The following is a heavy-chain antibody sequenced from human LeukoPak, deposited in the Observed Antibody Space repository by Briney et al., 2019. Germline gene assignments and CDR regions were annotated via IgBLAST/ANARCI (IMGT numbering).Heavy chain of an antibody. J-gene: IGHJ6*03. V-gene: IGHV3-7*01. CDR1: GFIFSKYW. D-gene: IGHD5-18*01. CDR2: IQQDGSEK. CDR3: ARCGVTAVSGTNYYYYMDV. Sequence: GGSLRLSCAASGFIFSKYWMTWVRQAPGKGLEWVANIQQDGSEKYYVDSVEGRFTISRDNAKNSVYLQMNSLRAEDAAVYYCARCGVTAVSGTNYYYYMDVWGRGTAVTVFS.